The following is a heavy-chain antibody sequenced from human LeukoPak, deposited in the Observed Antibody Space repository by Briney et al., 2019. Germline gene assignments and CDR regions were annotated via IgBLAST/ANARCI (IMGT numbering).Heavy chain of an antibody. CDR3: AKDYGGGSYGVFADY. J-gene: IGHJ4*02. Sequence: GGSLRLSCAASGFTFSSYAMHWVRQAPGKGLEWVAVISYDGSNKYYADSVKGRFTISRDNSKNTLYLQMNSLRAEDTAVYYCAKDYGGGSYGVFADYWGQGTLVTVSS. V-gene: IGHV3-30*04. D-gene: IGHD1-26*01. CDR1: GFTFSSYA. CDR2: ISYDGSNK.